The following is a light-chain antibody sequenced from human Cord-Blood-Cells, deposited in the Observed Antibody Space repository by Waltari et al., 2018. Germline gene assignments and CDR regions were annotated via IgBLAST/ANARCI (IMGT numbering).Light chain of an antibody. J-gene: IGKJ5*01. CDR3: QQRSNWPPIP. CDR1: KSVCSY. CDR2: DSS. V-gene: IGKV3-11*01. Sequence: EIVLTHSPATLSLSPGERATLSCRASKSVCSYLAWYQQKTGQAPRLLIYDSSNRATGIPARFSGSGSGTDFTLTISSLEPEDFAVYYCQQRSNWPPIPFGQGTRLEIK.